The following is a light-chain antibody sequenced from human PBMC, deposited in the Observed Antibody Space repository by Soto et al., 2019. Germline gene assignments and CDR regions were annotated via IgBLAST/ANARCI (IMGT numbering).Light chain of an antibody. CDR1: QSVTNY. V-gene: IGKV3-11*01. CDR2: DAS. CDR3: QQRSNWPT. J-gene: IGKJ1*01. Sequence: EIFLTQSPDTLSLSPGERATLTCRASQSVTNYIAWYQQRPGQAPRLLIYDASNRATGVPARFSGSGSGTDFTLTISSLEPEDFAVYYCQQRSNWPTFGQGTKVDIK.